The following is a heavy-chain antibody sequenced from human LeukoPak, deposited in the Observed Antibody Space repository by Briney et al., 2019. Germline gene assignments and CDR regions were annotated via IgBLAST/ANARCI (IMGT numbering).Heavy chain of an antibody. J-gene: IGHJ6*03. CDR2: ISSSSSTI. CDR1: GFIFSSYS. Sequence: GGSLRLSCAASGFIFSSYSMNWVRQAPGKGLDWVSYISSSSSTIYYADSVKGRFTISRDNAKDSLYLQMNSLRAEDTAVYYCARANDNYYYYYMDVWGKGTTVTISS. V-gene: IGHV3-48*01. CDR3: ARANDNYYYYYMDV. D-gene: IGHD3-9*01.